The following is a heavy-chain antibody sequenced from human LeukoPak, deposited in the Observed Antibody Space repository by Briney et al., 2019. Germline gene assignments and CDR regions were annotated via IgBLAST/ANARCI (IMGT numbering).Heavy chain of an antibody. CDR2: IRYDGSNK. CDR1: GFTFSSYG. J-gene: IGHJ4*02. D-gene: IGHD3-16*02. Sequence: GGSLRLSCAASGFTFSSYGMHWVRQAPGKGLEWVAFIRYDGSNKYYADSVKGRFTISRDNSKNTLYLQMNSLRAEDTAVYYCAKDGDDYVWGSYRYRLDYWGQGTLVTVSS. CDR3: AKDGDDYVWGSYRYRLDY. V-gene: IGHV3-30*02.